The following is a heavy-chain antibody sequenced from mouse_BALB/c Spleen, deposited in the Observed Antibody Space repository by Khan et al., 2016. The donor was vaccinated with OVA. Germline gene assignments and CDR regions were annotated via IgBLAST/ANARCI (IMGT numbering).Heavy chain of an antibody. CDR3: ARAGYGGFAY. CDR1: GFSFRDYY. J-gene: IGHJ3*01. Sequence: EVELVESGGGLVKPGGSLKLSCAASGFSFRDYYMYWIRQTPEERLEWVATISDGGGSTYYPDSVKGRFTISRDNAENNLYLQMSSLKSEDTAKYYCARAGYGGFAYRGQGTLVTVSA. V-gene: IGHV5-4*02. CDR2: ISDGGGST. D-gene: IGHD1-1*02.